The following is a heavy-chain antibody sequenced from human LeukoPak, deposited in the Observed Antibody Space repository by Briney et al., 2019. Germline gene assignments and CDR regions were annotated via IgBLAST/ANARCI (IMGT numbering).Heavy chain of an antibody. V-gene: IGHV5-51*01. CDR1: GCSFTSYW. Sequence: GESLKISFKGSGCSFTSYWIGWVRQMPGKGLEWMGIIYPGDSDTRYSPSFQGQVTISADNSISTSHLQCVSLQTPDTALFYCARGIVVVAANGRDDAFDIWGQGTMVTVSS. J-gene: IGHJ3*02. D-gene: IGHD2-15*01. CDR2: IYPGDSDT. CDR3: ARGIVVVAANGRDDAFDI.